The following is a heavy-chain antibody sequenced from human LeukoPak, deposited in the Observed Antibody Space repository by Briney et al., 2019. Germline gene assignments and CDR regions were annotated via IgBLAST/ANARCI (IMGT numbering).Heavy chain of an antibody. CDR2: ISSSGSTI. V-gene: IGHV3-11*01. J-gene: IGHJ6*02. CDR1: GFTFSDYY. Sequence: GGSLRLSCAASGFTFSDYYMSWIRQAPGKGLEWVSYISSSGSTIYYADSVKGRFTISRDNAKNSLYLQMNSLRAEDTAVYYCARDPRHGYCSSTSCYDYYYGMDVWGQGTTVTVSS. CDR3: ARDPRHGYCSSTSCYDYYYGMDV. D-gene: IGHD2-2*01.